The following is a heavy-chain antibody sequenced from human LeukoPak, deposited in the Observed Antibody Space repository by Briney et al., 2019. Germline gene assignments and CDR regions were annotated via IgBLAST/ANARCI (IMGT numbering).Heavy chain of an antibody. J-gene: IGHJ3*02. D-gene: IGHD1-26*01. CDR1: GGFISSSSYY. V-gene: IGHV4-39*07. CDR2: IYYSGST. Sequence: SETLSLTRTVSGGFISSSSYYWGWIRQPPGKGLEWIGSIYYSGSTYYNPSLKSRVTISVDTSKNQFSLKLSSVTAADTAVYYCARGESGSYYGDAFDIWGQGTMVTVSS. CDR3: ARGESGSYYGDAFDI.